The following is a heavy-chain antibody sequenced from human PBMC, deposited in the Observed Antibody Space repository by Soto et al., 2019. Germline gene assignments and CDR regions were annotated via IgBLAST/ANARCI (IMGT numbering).Heavy chain of an antibody. CDR2: IYNSGSTM. J-gene: IGHJ6*02. CDR1: GFTFSAFE. V-gene: IGHV3-48*03. D-gene: IGHD1-1*01. Sequence: LRLSCAASGFTFSAFEMNWVRQAPGKGLEWLSYIYNSGSTMTYADSVKGRFAISRDNAKNSLYLQMYSLRAEDTAVYYCARESGGTGLDVWGQGTTVTVSS. CDR3: ARESGGTGLDV.